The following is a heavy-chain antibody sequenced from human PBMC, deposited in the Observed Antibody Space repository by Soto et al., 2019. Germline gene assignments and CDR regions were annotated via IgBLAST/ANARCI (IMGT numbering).Heavy chain of an antibody. V-gene: IGHV3-30*04. Sequence: GGSLRLSCAASGFTFSSYAMHWVRQAPGKGLEWVAVISYDGSNKYYADSVKGRFTISRDNSKNTLYLQMNSLRAEDTAVYYCAKGPWVMVREYYFDYWGQGTLVTVSS. D-gene: IGHD2-15*01. J-gene: IGHJ4*02. CDR2: ISYDGSNK. CDR3: AKGPWVMVREYYFDY. CDR1: GFTFSSYA.